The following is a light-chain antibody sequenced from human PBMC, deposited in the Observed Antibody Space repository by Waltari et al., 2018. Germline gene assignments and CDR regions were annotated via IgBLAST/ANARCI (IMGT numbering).Light chain of an antibody. CDR3: SSYTSSSTYV. V-gene: IGLV2-14*02. CDR2: GAT. Sequence: QSALTQPASVSGSPGQSITLSCTGTSNDIGNYDLVSWYQQRPGEAPKLLMYGATKRPSGVSNRFSGSKSGNTASLTISGLQAEDEADYYCSSYTSSSTYVFGTGTKVTVL. CDR1: SNDIGNYDL. J-gene: IGLJ1*01.